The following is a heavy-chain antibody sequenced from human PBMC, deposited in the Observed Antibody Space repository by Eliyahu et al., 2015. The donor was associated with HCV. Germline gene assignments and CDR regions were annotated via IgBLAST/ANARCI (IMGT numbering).Heavy chain of an antibody. V-gene: IGHV3-30*03. J-gene: IGHJ4*02. Sequence: QVQLVESGGGVVQPGRSLXLXCAASGFXFXXXGMHWVRQAPGKGLEWVAFISYDGSNKFSADSVKGRFTISRDNSKNTLSLQMNSLRAEDTALYYCATTHNSGWYRSHGFDYWGQGTLVTVSS. CDR2: ISYDGSNK. D-gene: IGHD6-19*01. CDR3: ATTHNSGWYRSHGFDY. CDR1: GFXFXXXG.